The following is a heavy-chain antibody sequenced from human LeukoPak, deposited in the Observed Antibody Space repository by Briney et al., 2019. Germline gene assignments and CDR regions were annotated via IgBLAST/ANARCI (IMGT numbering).Heavy chain of an antibody. Sequence: SETLSLTCTVSGGSISSGDYYWSWIRQPPGKGLEWIGYIHYSGSTYYNPSLRSRVTMSVDTSKNQFSLKLSSVTAADTAVDYCARYGSGSRRFDPWGQGTLVTVSS. CDR2: IHYSGST. CDR3: ARYGSGSRRFDP. D-gene: IGHD3-10*01. CDR1: GGSISSGDYY. J-gene: IGHJ5*02. V-gene: IGHV4-30-4*01.